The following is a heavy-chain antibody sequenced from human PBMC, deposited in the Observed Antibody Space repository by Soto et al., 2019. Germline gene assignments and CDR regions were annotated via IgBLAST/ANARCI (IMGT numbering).Heavy chain of an antibody. V-gene: IGHV3-21*01. D-gene: IGHD3-9*01. CDR3: ARGPHYDILTGYHFDY. CDR1: GFTFSSYS. J-gene: IGHJ4*02. CDR2: ISSSSSYI. Sequence: EVQLVESGGGLVKPGGSLRLSCAASGFTFSSYSMNWVRQAPGKGLEWVSSISSSSSYIYYADSVKGRFTISRDNAKNSLYLQMNSLRAEDTAVSYCARGPHYDILTGYHFDYWGQGTLVTVSS.